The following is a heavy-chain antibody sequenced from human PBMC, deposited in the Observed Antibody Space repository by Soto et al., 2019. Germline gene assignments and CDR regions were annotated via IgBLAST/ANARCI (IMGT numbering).Heavy chain of an antibody. CDR1: GFTFSTYW. CDR2: ITAAGTST. Sequence: GGSLRLSCAASGFTFSTYWMHWVRQAPGEGLVWLSRITAAGTSTSSADSVKGRFTISRDNTKNTLYLQMNSLRAEDTAMYYCARGDPTYFDYWGQGILVTVSS. CDR3: ARGDPTYFDY. V-gene: IGHV3-74*01. D-gene: IGHD1-26*01. J-gene: IGHJ4*02.